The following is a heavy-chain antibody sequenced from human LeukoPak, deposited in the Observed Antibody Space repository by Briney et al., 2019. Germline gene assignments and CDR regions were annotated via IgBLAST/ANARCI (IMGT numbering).Heavy chain of an antibody. CDR1: GGSISSGGYY. CDR3: ARVIDDYGGNYGDY. Sequence: SETLSLTCTVSGGSISSGGYYWSWIRQPPGKGLEWIGYIYHSGSTYYNPSLKSRVTISVDRSKNQFSLKLSSVTAADTAVYYCARVIDDYGGNYGDYWGQGTLVTVSS. D-gene: IGHD4-23*01. CDR2: IYHSGST. J-gene: IGHJ4*02. V-gene: IGHV4-30-2*01.